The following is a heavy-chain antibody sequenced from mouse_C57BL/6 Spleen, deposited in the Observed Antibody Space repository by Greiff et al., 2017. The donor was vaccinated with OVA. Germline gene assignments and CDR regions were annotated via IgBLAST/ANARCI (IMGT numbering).Heavy chain of an antibody. CDR1: GYAFSGYW. D-gene: IGHD1-1*01. J-gene: IGHJ2*01. CDR2: IYPGDGDT. Sequence: VQLQQSGAELVKPGASVKISCKASGYAFSGYWMNWVKQRPGKGLEWIGQIYPGDGDTNYNGKFKGKATLTADKSSSTAYMQLSSLTSEDSAVYFCARSYYENYFDYWGQGTTLTVSS. CDR3: ARSYYENYFDY. V-gene: IGHV1-80*01.